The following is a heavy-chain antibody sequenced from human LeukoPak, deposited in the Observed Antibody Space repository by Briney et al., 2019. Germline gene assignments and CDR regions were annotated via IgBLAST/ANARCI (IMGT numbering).Heavy chain of an antibody. CDR3: AKAIATQGYYLDY. CDR2: IGHDGNYK. Sequence: PGGSLRLSCAASGFTFSSYGMHWVRQAPGKGLEWLTIIGHDGNYKLDADSVKGRFTISRDNSKNTLYLHMSSLRLEDTAVYYCAKAIATQGYYLDYWGQGVLVTVSS. D-gene: IGHD2-21*01. CDR1: GFTFSSYG. J-gene: IGHJ4*02. V-gene: IGHV3-30*02.